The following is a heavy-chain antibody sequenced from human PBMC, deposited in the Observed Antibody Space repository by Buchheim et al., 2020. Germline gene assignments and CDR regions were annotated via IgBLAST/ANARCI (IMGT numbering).Heavy chain of an antibody. CDR2: IYTSGST. CDR1: GGSISSGSYY. Sequence: QVQLQESGPGLVKPSQTLSPTCTVSGGSISSGSYYWSWIRQPAGKGLEWIGRIYTSGSTNYNPSLKSRVTISVDTSKNQFSLKLSSVTAADTAVYYCARDGTYYYGMDVWGQGTT. J-gene: IGHJ6*02. CDR3: ARDGTYYYGMDV. D-gene: IGHD1-14*01. V-gene: IGHV4-61*02.